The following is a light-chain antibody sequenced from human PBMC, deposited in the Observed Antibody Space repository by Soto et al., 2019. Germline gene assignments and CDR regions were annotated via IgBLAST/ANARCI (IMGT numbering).Light chain of an antibody. CDR2: GAS. J-gene: IGKJ1*01. Sequence: EIVLTQSQGTLSLSPGEQATLSCRASQSVSNNYLAWYQQKPGQAPRLLIYGASTRATGIPARFSGSGSGTEFTLTISSLLSEDFAVYYCQQYNNWPPWTFGQGTKVDIK. CDR1: QSVSNN. CDR3: QQYNNWPPWT. V-gene: IGKV3-15*01.